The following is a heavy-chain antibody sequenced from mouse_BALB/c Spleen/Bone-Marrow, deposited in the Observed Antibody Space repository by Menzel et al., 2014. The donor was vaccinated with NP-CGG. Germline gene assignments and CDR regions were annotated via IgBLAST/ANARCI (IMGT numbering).Heavy chain of an antibody. CDR2: ISSGGSYT. CDR1: GFTFSSYA. D-gene: IGHD1-2*01. J-gene: IGHJ4*01. CDR3: ARDHYGYYTMDY. V-gene: IGHV5-9-4*01. Sequence: EVKLVESGGGLVKPGGSLKLSCAASGFTFSSYAMSWVRQSPEQRLEWVAEISSGGSYTYYPDTVTGRFTISRDNAKNTLYLEMSSLRSEDTAMYYCARDHYGYYTMDYWGQGTSVTGSP.